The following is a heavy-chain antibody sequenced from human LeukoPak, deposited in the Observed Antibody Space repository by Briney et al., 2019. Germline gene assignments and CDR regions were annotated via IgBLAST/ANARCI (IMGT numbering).Heavy chain of an antibody. CDR1: GFTVSSNY. CDR2: LYSGGST. CDR3: ARGPYTSGWWDYFDY. Sequence: GSLRLSCEASGFTVSSNYMSWVRQAPGKGLEWVSVLYSGGSTYHADSVKGRFTISRDDSKNTLYLQMNRLRDEDTAVYYCARGPYTSGWWDYFDYWGQGSLVTVSS. V-gene: IGHV3-66*02. D-gene: IGHD6-19*01. J-gene: IGHJ4*02.